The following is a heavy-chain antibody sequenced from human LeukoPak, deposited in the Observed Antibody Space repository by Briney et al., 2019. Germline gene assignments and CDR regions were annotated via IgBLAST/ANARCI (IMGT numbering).Heavy chain of an antibody. J-gene: IGHJ3*02. Sequence: SGGSLRLSCAASGFTVSSNYMSWVRQAPGKGLEWVSVIYSGGSTYYADSVKGRFTISRDNSKNTLYLQMNSLRAEDTAVYYCARDQSVSSGYYSFGAFDIWGQGTMATVSS. CDR1: GFTVSSNY. CDR3: ARDQSVSSGYYSFGAFDI. D-gene: IGHD3-22*01. V-gene: IGHV3-66*01. CDR2: IYSGGST.